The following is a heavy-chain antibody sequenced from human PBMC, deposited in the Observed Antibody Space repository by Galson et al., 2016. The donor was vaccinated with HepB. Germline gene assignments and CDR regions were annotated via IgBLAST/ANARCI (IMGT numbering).Heavy chain of an antibody. J-gene: IGHJ4*02. V-gene: IGHV3-30*03. Sequence: SLRLSCAASGFTFSASGMHWVRQAPGKGPEWLAVISFDGSNQFYADSVKGRSTISRDNSNNTLHLQMHSLRVEDTALYYCARDSYCTRTICYPYYFDFWGQGTLVAVSS. CDR3: ARDSYCTRTICYPYYFDF. CDR1: GFTFSASG. CDR2: ISFDGSNQ. D-gene: IGHD2-2*01.